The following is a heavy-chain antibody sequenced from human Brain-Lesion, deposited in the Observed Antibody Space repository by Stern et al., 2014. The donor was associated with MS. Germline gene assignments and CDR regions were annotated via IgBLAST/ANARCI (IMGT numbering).Heavy chain of an antibody. CDR3: ARGRVVPGFQYYATDV. CDR1: GGSISSGGYY. CDR2: IFNSGST. Sequence: QVQLVQSGPGLVKPSQTLSLSCTVSGGSISSGGYYWSWIRQPAGKGLEWIGRIFNSGSTSYNPSLTSRVTISIDTSKNPFSLRLNPMTAADTAVYYCARGRVVPGFQYYATDVWGQGTTVIVSS. D-gene: IGHD2-2*01. J-gene: IGHJ6*02. V-gene: IGHV4-61*02.